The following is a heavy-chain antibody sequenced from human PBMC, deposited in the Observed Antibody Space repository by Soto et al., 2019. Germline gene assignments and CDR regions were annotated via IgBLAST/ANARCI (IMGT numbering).Heavy chain of an antibody. D-gene: IGHD2-8*01. J-gene: IGHJ6*02. V-gene: IGHV1-18*01. CDR1: GYTFTRYG. Sequence: QGQLVQSGAEVKKPGASVKVSCKASGYTFTRYGISWVRQAPGQGLGWMGWISGYNGDTNYAQKFQGRVTMIVDTSTTTAFMELTSLTSDDRAVYYCAKNGQPPYYYYGMDVWGQGTTVTVSS. CDR3: AKNGQPPYYYYGMDV. CDR2: ISGYNGDT.